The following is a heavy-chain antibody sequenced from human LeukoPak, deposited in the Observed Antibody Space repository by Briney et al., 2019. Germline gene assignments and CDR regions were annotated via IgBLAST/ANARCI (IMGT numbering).Heavy chain of an antibody. D-gene: IGHD3-10*01. J-gene: IGHJ4*02. V-gene: IGHV3-74*01. CDR2: INRDGSRT. CDR1: GFAASTNG. Sequence: PGGSLRLSCAASGFAASTNGIHWVRQAPGKGLVWVSSINRDGSRTYYADSVKGRFTISRDNAKNTLYLQMNSLRAEDTAVFYCARVEGSEGPSIGGFDCWGQGTLVTVSS. CDR3: ARVEGSEGPSIGGFDC.